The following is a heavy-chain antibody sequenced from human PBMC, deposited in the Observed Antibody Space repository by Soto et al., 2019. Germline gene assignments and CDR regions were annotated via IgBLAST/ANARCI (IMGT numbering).Heavy chain of an antibody. CDR3: ARASPNLFDP. CDR2: IYYSGST. Sequence: SETMSLTCTVSGGSISSYYWRWIRQQPRKGLEWIGYIYYSGSTNYNPSLKSRVTISVDTSKNQFSLKLSSVTAADTAVYYCARASPNLFDPWGQGTLVTVSS. V-gene: IGHV4-59*01. J-gene: IGHJ5*02. CDR1: GGSISSYY.